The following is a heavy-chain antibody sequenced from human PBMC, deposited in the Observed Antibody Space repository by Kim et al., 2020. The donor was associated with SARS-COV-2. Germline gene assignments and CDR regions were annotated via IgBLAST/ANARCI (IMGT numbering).Heavy chain of an antibody. Sequence: YAESVKGRFTISRDNSKNTLYLQMNSLRAEDTAVYFCAKDSRASNYYDLDFWGQGTLVTVSS. CDR3: AKDSRASNYYDLDF. V-gene: IGHV3-23*01. J-gene: IGHJ4*02. D-gene: IGHD3-22*01.